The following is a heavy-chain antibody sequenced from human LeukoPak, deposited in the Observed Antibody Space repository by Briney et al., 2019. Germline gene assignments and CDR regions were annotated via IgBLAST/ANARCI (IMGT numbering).Heavy chain of an antibody. V-gene: IGHV5-51*01. CDR3: ARLSSNDYNCDY. Sequence: GEPLKISCKGSGYSFTTYWIGWVRQMPGKGLEWMGVIYPGDSDTRYSPSFQGQVTISADKSISTAYLQWNSLKASDTAMFYCARLSSNDYNCDYWGQGTLVTVSS. J-gene: IGHJ4*02. CDR1: GYSFTTYW. CDR2: IYPGDSDT. D-gene: IGHD5-24*01.